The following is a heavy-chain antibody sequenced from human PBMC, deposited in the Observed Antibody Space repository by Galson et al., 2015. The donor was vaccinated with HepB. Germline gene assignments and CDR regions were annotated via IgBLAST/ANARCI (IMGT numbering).Heavy chain of an antibody. CDR1: GFTFSNYS. V-gene: IGHV3-48*02. J-gene: IGHJ4*02. D-gene: IGHD3-22*01. CDR2: ISSSSSTM. CDR3: ATTLKYYYDSSGSSPSYFDN. Sequence: SLRLSCAASGFTFSNYSMNWVRQAPGKGLEWVSYISSSSSTMYYADSVKGRFTISRDNAKNSLYLQLNSLRDEDTAVYYCATTLKYYYDSSGSSPSYFDNLCQGTLVTASS.